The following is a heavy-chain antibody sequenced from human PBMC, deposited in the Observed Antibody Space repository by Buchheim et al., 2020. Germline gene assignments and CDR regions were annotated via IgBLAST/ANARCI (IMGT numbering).Heavy chain of an antibody. CDR2: IYYSGST. J-gene: IGHJ5*02. CDR1: GGSISNDGYF. CDR3: ARQRLQGDCYSTDAWCNWFDP. Sequence: QVQLQESGPGLLKPSQTLSLTCTVSGGSISNDGYFWSWIRQHPGKGLQWIGYIYYSGSTYYNPSLKSRVTISLDTSKNQFSLKLTSVTAADTAVYYCARQRLQGDCYSTDAWCNWFDPWGQGTL. V-gene: IGHV4-31*03. D-gene: IGHD2-21*02.